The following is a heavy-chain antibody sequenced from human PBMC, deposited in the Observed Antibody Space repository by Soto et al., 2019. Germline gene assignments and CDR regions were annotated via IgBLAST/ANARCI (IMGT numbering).Heavy chain of an antibody. CDR1: EYSFNGYG. CDR2: IFPGDSET. D-gene: IGHD5-18*01. Sequence: GESLKISCQGSEYSFNGYGIAWVRQTPGKGLEWMGLIFPGDSETRCNPSFQGQVTISADKSIRTAYLQWNSLKASDTAIYYCARRQYSYGLGDWGQGTLVTVSS. J-gene: IGHJ4*02. CDR3: ARRQYSYGLGD. V-gene: IGHV5-51*01.